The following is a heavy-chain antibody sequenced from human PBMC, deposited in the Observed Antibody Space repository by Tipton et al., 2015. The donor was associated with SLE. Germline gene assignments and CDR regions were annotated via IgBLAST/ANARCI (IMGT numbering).Heavy chain of an antibody. Sequence: TLSLTCTVPGGSISSGDYYWSWIRQPPGKGLEWIGYIYYSGSTYYNPSLKSRVTISVDTSKNQFSLKLSSVTAADTAVYYCARDALLHYDSSGSGAFDIWGQGTMVTVSS. CDR2: IYYSGST. V-gene: IGHV4-30-4*01. CDR1: GGSISSGDYY. J-gene: IGHJ3*02. D-gene: IGHD3-22*01. CDR3: ARDALLHYDSSGSGAFDI.